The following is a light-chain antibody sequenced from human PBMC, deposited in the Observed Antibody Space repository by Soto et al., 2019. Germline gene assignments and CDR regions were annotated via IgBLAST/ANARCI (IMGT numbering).Light chain of an antibody. CDR1: QSVGSN. CDR3: QQYGSSGT. V-gene: IGKV3-15*01. CDR2: SAS. Sequence: EIVMTQSPATLSVSPGERATLSCRASQSVGSNLAWYQQKPGQAPRVLIYSASTRATGIPARFSGSGSGTDFTLTISRLEPEDFAVYYCQQYGSSGTFGQGTKVDIK. J-gene: IGKJ1*01.